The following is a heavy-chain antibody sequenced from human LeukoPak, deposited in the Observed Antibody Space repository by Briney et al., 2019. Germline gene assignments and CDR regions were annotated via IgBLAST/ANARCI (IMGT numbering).Heavy chain of an antibody. Sequence: PSETLSLTCIVSGGSLSIYYWSWIRQPRGKAQEWIGYIYYNGSANYNPSLKSRVAKSVDTPKNQFSLKLGSVTAADTAVYYCAEGAPDVWGRGTTVTVSS. CDR2: IYYNGSA. V-gene: IGHV4-59*01. CDR3: AEGAPDV. J-gene: IGHJ6*04. CDR1: GGSLSIYY.